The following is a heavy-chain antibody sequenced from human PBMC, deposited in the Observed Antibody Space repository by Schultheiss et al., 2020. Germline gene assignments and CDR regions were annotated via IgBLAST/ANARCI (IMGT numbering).Heavy chain of an antibody. CDR2: ISGSGGST. Sequence: GGSLRLSCAASGFTFSSYSMNWVRQAPGKELEWVSAISGSGGSTYYADSVKGRFTISRDNSKNTLYLQMNSLRAEDTAVYYCARDPRQNKYNWFDPWGQGTLVTVSS. V-gene: IGHV3-23*01. J-gene: IGHJ5*02. CDR1: GFTFSSYS. D-gene: IGHD2/OR15-2a*01. CDR3: ARDPRQNKYNWFDP.